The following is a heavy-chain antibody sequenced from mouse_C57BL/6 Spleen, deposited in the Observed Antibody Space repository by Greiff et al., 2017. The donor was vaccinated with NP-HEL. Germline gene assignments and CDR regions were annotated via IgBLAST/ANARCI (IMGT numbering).Heavy chain of an antibody. J-gene: IGHJ3*01. CDR2: INPNNGGT. V-gene: IGHV1-18*01. Sequence: VQLQQSGPELVKPGASVKIPCKASGYTFTDYNMDWVKQSHGKSLEWIGDINPNNGGTIYNQKFKGKATLTVDKSSSTAYMELRSLTSEDTAVYYCARWGRAYGGFAYWGQGTLVTVSA. D-gene: IGHD6-5*01. CDR1: GYTFTDYN. CDR3: ARWGRAYGGFAY.